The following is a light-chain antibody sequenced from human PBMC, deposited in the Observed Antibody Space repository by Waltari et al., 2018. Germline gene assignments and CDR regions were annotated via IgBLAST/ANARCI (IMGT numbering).Light chain of an antibody. V-gene: IGLV2-23*02. CDR1: SSDVGSSNL. Sequence: QSALTQPASVSGSPGQSITISCTGTSSDVGSSNLVSWYQQHPGKAPKLMVDEVTKRRAGVSNRFAGSKSGNSASLTVSGVQAEDEADYYCCSYAGSSTLVFGGGTKVTVL. CDR3: CSYAGSSTLV. J-gene: IGLJ3*02. CDR2: EVT.